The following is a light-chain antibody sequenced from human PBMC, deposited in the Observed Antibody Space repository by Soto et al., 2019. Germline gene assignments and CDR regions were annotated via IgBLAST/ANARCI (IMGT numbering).Light chain of an antibody. Sequence: GLTQPPGTLSLSPGQRATLSCRASQSASSSYLAWYQQKPGQAPRLLIYGASSRATGIPDRFSGSGSGTDFTLTISRLEPEDFAVYYCQQYGSSLRTFGQGTKVDTK. CDR1: QSASSSY. V-gene: IGKV3-20*01. CDR2: GAS. CDR3: QQYGSSLRT. J-gene: IGKJ1*01.